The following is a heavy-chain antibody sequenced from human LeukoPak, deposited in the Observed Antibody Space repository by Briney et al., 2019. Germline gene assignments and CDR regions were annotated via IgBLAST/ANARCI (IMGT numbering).Heavy chain of an antibody. D-gene: IGHD3-10*01. CDR2: IYYSGST. V-gene: IGHV4-39*01. Sequence: SETLSLTCTVSGGSISSSSYYWGWIRQPPGKGLEWIGSIYYSGSTYYNPSLKSRVTISVDTSKNQFSLKLSSVTAADTAVYYCARHPGAPAHAYYYGSGSYYYFDYWGQGTLVTVSS. CDR3: ARHPGAPAHAYYYGSGSYYYFDY. J-gene: IGHJ4*02. CDR1: GGSISSSSYY.